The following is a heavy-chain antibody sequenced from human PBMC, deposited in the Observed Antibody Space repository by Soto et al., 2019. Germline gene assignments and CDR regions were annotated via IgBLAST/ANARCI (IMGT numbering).Heavy chain of an antibody. Sequence: QVQLVQSGAEVKKPGASVKVSGKASGYTFTNYHMHWVRQAPGLGLELMGAINLSAGGTGYTERLQGRVTMTRDTSTSTGYMELSSLRSEDTVVYYCASELTGTAYFDVWGRGTLVTVSS. CDR2: INLSAGGT. V-gene: IGHV1-46*04. CDR3: ASELTGTAYFDV. J-gene: IGHJ2*01. CDR1: GYTFTNYH. D-gene: IGHD1-20*01.